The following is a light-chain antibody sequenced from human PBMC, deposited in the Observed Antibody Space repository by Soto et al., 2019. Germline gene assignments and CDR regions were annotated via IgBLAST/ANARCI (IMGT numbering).Light chain of an antibody. J-gene: IGKJ1*01. CDR1: QSVRTY. V-gene: IGKV3-15*01. CDR3: LQYSALRT. CDR2: AAS. Sequence: EIVMTQSPATLSVSPGETATLSCRASQSVRTYLAWYQQKPGQAPRLLIYAASTRATGIPARFSGGGSGTEYTLTISSLQSEDFATYYCLQYSALRTFGQGSKLEIK.